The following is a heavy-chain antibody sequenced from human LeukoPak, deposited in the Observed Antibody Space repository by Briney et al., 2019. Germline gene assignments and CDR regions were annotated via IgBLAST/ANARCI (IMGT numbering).Heavy chain of an antibody. CDR2: ISGSGGST. Sequence: GGSLSLSCAASGFTFKIYAMSWVRQAPGKGLEWVAGISGSGGSTDYADSVKGRFTISRDNAKNTLYLQMNSLRAEDTAVYYCAKDPRIAAAYLFDYWGQGTLVSVSS. CDR1: GFTFKIYA. J-gene: IGHJ4*02. CDR3: AKDPRIAAAYLFDY. D-gene: IGHD6-13*01. V-gene: IGHV3-23*01.